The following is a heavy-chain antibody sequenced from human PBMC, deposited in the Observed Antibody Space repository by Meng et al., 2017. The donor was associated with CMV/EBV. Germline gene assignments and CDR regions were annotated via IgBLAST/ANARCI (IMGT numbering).Heavy chain of an antibody. CDR1: GCSISSSSYY. V-gene: IGHV4-39*07. J-gene: IGHJ4*02. CDR2: IYYSGST. CDR3: ARGGIAAAGLH. D-gene: IGHD6-13*01. Sequence: GPGQVKPSESLSLPCTVSGCSISSSSYYWGWIRQAPGKGLEWIGSIYYSGSTYYNPSLESRVTISVDTSKNQFSLKLSSVTAADTAVYYCARGGIAAAGLHWGQGTLVTVSS.